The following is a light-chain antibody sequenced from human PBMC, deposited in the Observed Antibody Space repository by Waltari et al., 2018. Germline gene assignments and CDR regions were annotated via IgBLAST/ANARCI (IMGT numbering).Light chain of an antibody. V-gene: IGLV1-51*02. CDR3: GTWDSSLSGAV. Sequence: QSVLTQPPSVSAAPGQRVTLPCSGGSSNIGNNYVSWSRQFPGTAPKPLIYEDSERPSGIPGRFSGSKSGTSATLDITGLQAGDEADYYCGTWDSSLSGAVFGGGTHLTVL. CDR1: SSNIGNNY. CDR2: EDS. J-gene: IGLJ7*01.